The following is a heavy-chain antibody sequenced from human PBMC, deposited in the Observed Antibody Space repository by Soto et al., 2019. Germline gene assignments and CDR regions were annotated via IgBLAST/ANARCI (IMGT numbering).Heavy chain of an antibody. CDR2: ISYDGSNK. CDR1: GFTFSSYG. Sequence: QVQLVESGGGVVQPGRSLRLSCAASGFTFSSYGMHWVRQAPGKGLEWVAVISYDGSNKYYADSVKGRFTISRDNSKNTLYRQMNSLRAEDTAVYYWAKGHTGGNSDYWGQGTLVTVSS. CDR3: AKGHTGGNSDY. D-gene: IGHD2-21*02. V-gene: IGHV3-30*18. J-gene: IGHJ4*02.